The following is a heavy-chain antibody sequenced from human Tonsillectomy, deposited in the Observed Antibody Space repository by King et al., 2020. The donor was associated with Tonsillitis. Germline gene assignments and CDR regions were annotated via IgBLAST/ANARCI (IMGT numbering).Heavy chain of an antibody. D-gene: IGHD4-11*01. V-gene: IGHV4-59*01. Sequence: VQLQESGPGLVKPSETLSLTCTVSGGSISSYYWSWIRQPPGKGLEWIGNIYYSGSTNYNPSLKSRVTISVDTSKSQFSLKLSSVTAADTAVYYCARDYVYNNYDNWFDPWGQGTLVTVSS. CDR1: GGSISSYY. J-gene: IGHJ5*02. CDR3: ARDYVYNNYDNWFDP. CDR2: IYYSGST.